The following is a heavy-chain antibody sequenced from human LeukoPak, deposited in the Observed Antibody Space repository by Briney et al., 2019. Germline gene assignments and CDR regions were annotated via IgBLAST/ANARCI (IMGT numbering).Heavy chain of an antibody. CDR1: GFTFSSYG. D-gene: IGHD2-15*01. Sequence: PGGSLRLSCAASGFTFSSYGMHWVRQAPGKGLEWGAVISYDGSNKYYADSVKGRFTISRDNSKNTLYLQMNSLRAEDTAVYYCTKDLLYCSGGSCYSVGAAALDYWGQGTLVTVSS. V-gene: IGHV3-30*18. J-gene: IGHJ4*02. CDR3: TKDLLYCSGGSCYSVGAAALDY. CDR2: ISYDGSNK.